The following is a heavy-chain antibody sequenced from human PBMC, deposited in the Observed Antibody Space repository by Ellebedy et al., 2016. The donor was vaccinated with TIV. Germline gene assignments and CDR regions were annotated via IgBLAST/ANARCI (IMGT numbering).Heavy chain of an antibody. Sequence: GESLKISXAASGFTFSSYAMSWVRQAPGKGLECVSGISASGSSTYYADSVKGRFTISRDNSANTLYLQMNSLRAEDTAVYYCAREWGTTPSKNWFDPWGQGTLVTVSS. V-gene: IGHV3-23*01. J-gene: IGHJ5*02. CDR2: ISASGSST. CDR1: GFTFSSYA. D-gene: IGHD3-16*01. CDR3: AREWGTTPSKNWFDP.